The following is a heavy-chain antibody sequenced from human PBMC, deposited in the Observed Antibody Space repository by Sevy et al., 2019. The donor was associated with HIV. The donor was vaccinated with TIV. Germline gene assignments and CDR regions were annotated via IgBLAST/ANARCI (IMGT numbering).Heavy chain of an antibody. Sequence: GESLKISCAASGFTFSHYALHWVRQTPGKGLEWEAIMSYVGNSENYADSVKGRFTISRDNSKNALYLQMNSLRAEDTALYYCARLSSCGGDCYYFDYWGQGTLVTVSS. CDR2: MSYVGNSE. CDR1: GFTFSHYA. V-gene: IGHV3-30*04. J-gene: IGHJ4*02. CDR3: ARLSSCGGDCYYFDY. D-gene: IGHD2-21*02.